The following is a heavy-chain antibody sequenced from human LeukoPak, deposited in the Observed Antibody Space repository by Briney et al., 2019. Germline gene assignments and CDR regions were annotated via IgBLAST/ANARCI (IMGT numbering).Heavy chain of an antibody. CDR2: ISYDGSNK. D-gene: IGHD3-22*01. Sequence: PGGSLRLSCAASGFTFSSYGMHWVRQAPGKGLEWVADISYDGSNKYYADSVKGRFTISRDNAKNSLYLQMSSLRAEDTAVYYCESEYYYDSSGYYYVSSYFDYWGQGTLVTVSS. V-gene: IGHV3-30*03. J-gene: IGHJ4*02. CDR1: GFTFSSYG. CDR3: ESEYYYDSSGYYYVSSYFDY.